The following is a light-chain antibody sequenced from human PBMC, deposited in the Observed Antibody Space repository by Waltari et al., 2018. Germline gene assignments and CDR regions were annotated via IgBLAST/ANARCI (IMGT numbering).Light chain of an antibody. CDR2: RDT. J-gene: IGLJ2*01. CDR3: YAAADNNLGV. CDR1: VLANKY. V-gene: IGLV3-27*01. Sequence: SFELTQTSSLSVSPGQTVRISCSGDVLANKYARWFQQKPGQAPVLIIFRDTERPSGIPERFPGSSSGTTATLIIRGAQVEDEGDYYCYAAADNNLGVFGGGTKVTVL.